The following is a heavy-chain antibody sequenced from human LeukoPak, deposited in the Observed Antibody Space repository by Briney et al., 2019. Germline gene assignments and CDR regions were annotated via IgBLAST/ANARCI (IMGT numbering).Heavy chain of an antibody. J-gene: IGHJ4*02. CDR3: AKAPVTTCSGAYCYPFDY. Sequence: GGSLRLSCAASGFIFSDYAMNWVRQAPGKGLEWVSLISTIGTAHYADSVRGRFTISRDNSKDTLYLQMNTLRAEDTALYYCAKAPVTTCSGAYCYPFDYWSQGTLVTVSS. CDR1: GFIFSDYA. CDR2: ISTIGTA. D-gene: IGHD2-15*01. V-gene: IGHV3-23*01.